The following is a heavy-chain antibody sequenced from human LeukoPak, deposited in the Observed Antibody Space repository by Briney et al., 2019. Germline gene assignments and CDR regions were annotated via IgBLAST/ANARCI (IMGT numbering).Heavy chain of an antibody. D-gene: IGHD5-18*01. V-gene: IGHV3-30*18. CDR2: ISYDGSNK. CDR1: GFTFSSYG. CDR3: AKDHEDTGSYNWFEP. J-gene: IGHJ5*02. Sequence: PGGSRRLSCAASGFTFSSYGMHWVRQAPGKVLEWVAVISYDGSNKYYADSVKGRFTISRDNSKNTLYLQMNSLRAEDTAVYYCAKDHEDTGSYNWFEPWGQGTLVSVSS.